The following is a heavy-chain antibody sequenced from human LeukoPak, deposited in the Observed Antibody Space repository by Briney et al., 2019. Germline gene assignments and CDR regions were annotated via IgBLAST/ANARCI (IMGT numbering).Heavy chain of an antibody. CDR2: ISGSGGSR. Sequence: PGGSLRLSCEASGFRFSTYAMSWVRQAPGTGLEWVSSISGSGGSRNYGDSAKGRFTSSRDNSKNTLLLQMNSLRAEDTAVYYCAKETSDYGDYVNAFDVWGQGTMVTVSS. V-gene: IGHV3-23*01. J-gene: IGHJ3*01. D-gene: IGHD4-17*01. CDR3: AKETSDYGDYVNAFDV. CDR1: GFRFSTYA.